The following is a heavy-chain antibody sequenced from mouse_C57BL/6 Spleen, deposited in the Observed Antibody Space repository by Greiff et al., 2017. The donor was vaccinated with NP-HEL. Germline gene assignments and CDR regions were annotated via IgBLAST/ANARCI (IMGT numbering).Heavy chain of an antibody. J-gene: IGHJ1*03. Sequence: EVQLQQSGPELVKPGASVKISCKASGYSFTGYYMNWVKQSPEKSLEWIGEINPSTGGTTYNQKFKAKATLTVDKSSSTAYMQLKSLTSEDSAVYYCARSERRDWYFDVWGTGTTVTVSS. CDR2: INPSTGGT. CDR1: GYSFTGYY. CDR3: ARSERRDWYFDV. V-gene: IGHV1-42*01.